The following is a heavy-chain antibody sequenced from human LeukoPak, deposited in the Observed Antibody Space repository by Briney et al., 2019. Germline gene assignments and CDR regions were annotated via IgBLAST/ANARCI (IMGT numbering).Heavy chain of an antibody. CDR3: ATGAGCGY. D-gene: IGHD6-19*01. CDR2: IKHDGSER. V-gene: IGHV3-7*03. J-gene: IGHJ4*02. CDR1: GFTFSSYW. Sequence: PGGSLRLSCAASGFTFSSYWMTCVRHAPGTRLEWVANIKHDGSERNYVDSVKGRFTISRDNAKNSLYLQMNTLRDEDTAVYYCATGAGCGYWGQGTLVTVSS.